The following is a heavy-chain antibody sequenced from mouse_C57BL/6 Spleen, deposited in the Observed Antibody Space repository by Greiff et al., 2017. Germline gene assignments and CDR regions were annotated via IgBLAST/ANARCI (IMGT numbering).Heavy chain of an antibody. Sequence: VQLQQSGAELVRPGSSVKLSCKASGYTFTSYWMHWVKQRPIQGLEWIGNIDPSDSETHYNQKFKDKATLTVDKSSSTAYMQLSSLTSEDSAVYYCARRPIYDGLRGFAYWGQGTLVTVSA. CDR3: ARRPIYDGLRGFAY. J-gene: IGHJ3*01. D-gene: IGHD2-3*01. V-gene: IGHV1-52*01. CDR1: GYTFTSYW. CDR2: IDPSDSET.